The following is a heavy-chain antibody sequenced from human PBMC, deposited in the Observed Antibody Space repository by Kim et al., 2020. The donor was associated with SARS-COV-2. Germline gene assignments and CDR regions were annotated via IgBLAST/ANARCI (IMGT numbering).Heavy chain of an antibody. V-gene: IGHV4-34*01. D-gene: IGHD6-19*01. CDR2: T. CDR3: ARAREGSGWDY. Sequence: TTYTPSLKSRVTISVDTSKTQFSLKLSSVTAADTAVYYWARAREGSGWDYWGQGTLVTVSS. J-gene: IGHJ4*02.